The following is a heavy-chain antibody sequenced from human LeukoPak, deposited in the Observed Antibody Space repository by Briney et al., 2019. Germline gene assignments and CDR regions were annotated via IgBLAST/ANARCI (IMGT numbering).Heavy chain of an antibody. D-gene: IGHD3-9*01. Sequence: PGRSLRLSCAASGFTFDDYAMHWVRQAPGKGLEWVSGISWNSGSIGYADSVKGRFTISRDNSKNTLYLQMNSLRAEDTAVYYCAKDPDYDILTGYYEYYFDYWGQGTLVTVSS. J-gene: IGHJ4*02. V-gene: IGHV3-9*01. CDR2: ISWNSGSI. CDR3: AKDPDYDILTGYYEYYFDY. CDR1: GFTFDDYA.